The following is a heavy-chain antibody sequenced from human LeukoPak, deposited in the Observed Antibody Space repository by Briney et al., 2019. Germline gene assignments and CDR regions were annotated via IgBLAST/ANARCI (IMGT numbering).Heavy chain of an antibody. CDR3: ARVNSGSYSSVDY. Sequence: PSETLSLTCTVSSGSFRTYYWSWIRQPPGKGLEWIGYIYYSGSTNYNPSLKSRVTISVDTSKNQFSLKLSSVTAADTAVYYCARVNSGSYSSVDYWGQGTLVTVSS. J-gene: IGHJ4*02. V-gene: IGHV4-59*01. CDR2: IYYSGST. CDR1: SGSFRTYY. D-gene: IGHD1-26*01.